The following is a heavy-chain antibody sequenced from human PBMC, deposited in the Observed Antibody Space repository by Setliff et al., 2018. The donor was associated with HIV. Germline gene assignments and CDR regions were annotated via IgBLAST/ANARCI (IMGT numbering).Heavy chain of an antibody. CDR2: IYTSGST. CDR3: ARGGYYYYFGVDV. V-gene: IGHV4-61*02. J-gene: IGHJ6*02. Sequence: SETLSLTCTVSGGSISSETFSWNWIRQPAGKGLEWIGRIYTSGSTDYNPSLKSRVTMSVDTSKNQFSLKLSSVTAADTAVYYYARGGYYYYFGVDVWGQGTTVTVSS. CDR1: GGSISSETFS. D-gene: IGHD3-16*01.